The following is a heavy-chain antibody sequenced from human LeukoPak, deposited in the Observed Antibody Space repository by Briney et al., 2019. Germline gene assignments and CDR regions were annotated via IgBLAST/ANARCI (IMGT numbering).Heavy chain of an antibody. D-gene: IGHD6-19*01. CDR2: IYLGDSDT. Sequence: GESLKISCKGSGYSFSTYWIGWVRQMPGKGLEWMGIIYLGDSDTRYSPSFQGQVTISADKSISTAYLQWSSLKASDTAMYYCASGDSSGWSEYYFDYWGQGTLVTVSS. J-gene: IGHJ4*02. CDR1: GYSFSTYW. CDR3: ASGDSSGWSEYYFDY. V-gene: IGHV5-51*01.